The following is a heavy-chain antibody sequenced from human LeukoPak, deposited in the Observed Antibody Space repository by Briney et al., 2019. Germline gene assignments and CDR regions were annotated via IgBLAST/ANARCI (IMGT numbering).Heavy chain of an antibody. CDR1: GFAFNTYA. CDR2: ITGSGRNT. Sequence: GGSLRLSCAASGFAFNTYAMTWVRHAPGKGLEGVSTITGSGRNTYSADSVKGRFTISRDTSNNTLYLQMNSLRVEDTAVYFCVKGGWGNYCDYWGQGTLVTVSS. V-gene: IGHV3-23*01. CDR3: VKGGWGNYCDY. J-gene: IGHJ4*02. D-gene: IGHD7-27*01.